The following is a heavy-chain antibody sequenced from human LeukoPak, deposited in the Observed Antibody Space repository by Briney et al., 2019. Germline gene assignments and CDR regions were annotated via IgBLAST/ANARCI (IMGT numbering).Heavy chain of an antibody. D-gene: IGHD2-15*01. V-gene: IGHV4-59*01. CDR2: IYYSGSP. Sequence: KPSETLSLTCTVTGGSISSYYWSWIRQPPGKGLEWIGYIYYSGSPNYNPSLKSRVTISVDTSKNQFSLKLSSVTAADTAVYYCARRAAATPDFDYWGQGTLVTVSS. J-gene: IGHJ4*02. CDR3: ARRAAATPDFDY. CDR1: GGSISSYY.